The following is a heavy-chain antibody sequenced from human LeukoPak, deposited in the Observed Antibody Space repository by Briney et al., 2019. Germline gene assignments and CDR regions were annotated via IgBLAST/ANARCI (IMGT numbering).Heavy chain of an antibody. CDR3: ARSIAVAGYYFDY. V-gene: IGHV3-21*01. CDR2: ISSSSSNI. D-gene: IGHD6-19*01. J-gene: IGHJ4*02. CDR1: GFTFSGYS. Sequence: GGSLRLSCAASGFTFSGYSMNWVRQAPGKGLEWVSSISSSSSNIYYADSVKGRFTISRDNAKNSLYLQMNSLRAEDTAVYYCARSIAVAGYYFDYWGQGTLVTVSS.